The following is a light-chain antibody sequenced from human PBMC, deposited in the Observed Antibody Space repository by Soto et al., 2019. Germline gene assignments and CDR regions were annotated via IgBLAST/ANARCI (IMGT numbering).Light chain of an antibody. CDR3: GTWDSSLSAGV. Sequence: QAVLTQPPSVSAAPGQTVTISCSGSSSNIGSNYVSWYQQLPGTAPKLLIYDDNKRPSGIPDRFSGSESGTSATLGITGLQTGDEADYYCGTWDSSLSAGVFGGGTKVTVL. V-gene: IGLV1-51*01. CDR1: SSNIGSNY. CDR2: DDN. J-gene: IGLJ2*01.